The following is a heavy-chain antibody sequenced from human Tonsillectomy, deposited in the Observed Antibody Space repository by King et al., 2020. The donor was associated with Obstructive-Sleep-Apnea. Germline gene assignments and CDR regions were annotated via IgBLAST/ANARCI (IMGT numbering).Heavy chain of an antibody. Sequence: LVQSGGVVVQPGGSLRLSCAASGFTFDDYAMHWVRQAPGKGLEWVSLISWDGGSPYYADSVKGRFTISRDNSKNSLYLQMNSLRVEDTALYYCAKDINYGSGSYPLGVGYGMDVWGQGTTVTVSS. CDR2: ISWDGGSP. J-gene: IGHJ6*02. CDR1: GFTFDDYA. D-gene: IGHD3-10*01. V-gene: IGHV3-43D*03. CDR3: AKDINYGSGSYPLGVGYGMDV.